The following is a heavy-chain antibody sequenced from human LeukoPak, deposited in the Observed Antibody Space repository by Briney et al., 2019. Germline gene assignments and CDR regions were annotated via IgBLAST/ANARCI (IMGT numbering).Heavy chain of an antibody. CDR3: ARLDSSGFDY. V-gene: IGHV3-48*03. CDR2: ISSSGRSI. Sequence: GGSLRLSCAASGFTFSSYEMNWVRQAPGKGLEWVSYISSSGRSIYNADSVKGRFTISRDNAKNSLYLQMNSLRAEDTAVYYCARLDSSGFDYWGQGTLVTVSS. J-gene: IGHJ4*02. CDR1: GFTFSSYE. D-gene: IGHD3-22*01.